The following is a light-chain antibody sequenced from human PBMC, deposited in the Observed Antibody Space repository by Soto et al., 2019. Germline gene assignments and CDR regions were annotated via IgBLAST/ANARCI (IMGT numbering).Light chain of an antibody. CDR2: EVS. Sequence: QPVLTQPPSVSGSPGQSVTISCTGTSSDVGSYNRVSWYQQPPGTAPKLMIYEVSYRPSGVPDRFSGSKSGNTASLTISGLQAEDEADYYCGSYTINSTWVFGGGTKLTVL. CDR1: SSDVGSYNR. V-gene: IGLV2-18*02. J-gene: IGLJ3*02. CDR3: GSYTINSTWV.